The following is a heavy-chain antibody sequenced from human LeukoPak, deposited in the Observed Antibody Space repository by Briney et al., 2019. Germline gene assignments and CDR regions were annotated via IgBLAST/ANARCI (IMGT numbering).Heavy chain of an antibody. Sequence: GGSLRLSCAASGFTFSSYAMSWVRQAPGKGLQWVSAFSGSGGSTYYADSVKGRFTISRDNSRNTLYLQMNSLRAEDMAVYYCARSGLSRFGFWGQGTLVTVSS. V-gene: IGHV3-23*01. J-gene: IGHJ4*02. CDR2: FSGSGGST. CDR1: GFTFSSYA. CDR3: ARSGLSRFGF. D-gene: IGHD2/OR15-2a*01.